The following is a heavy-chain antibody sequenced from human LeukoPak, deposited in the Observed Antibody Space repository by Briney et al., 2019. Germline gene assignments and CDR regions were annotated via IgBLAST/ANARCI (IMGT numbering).Heavy chain of an antibody. D-gene: IGHD3-22*01. V-gene: IGHV3-21*01. J-gene: IGHJ1*01. Sequence: GGSLRLSCAASGFTFSSYSMNWVRQAPGKGLEWVSSISSSSSYIYYADSVKGRFTISRDNAKNSLYLQMNSLRAEDTAVYYCARDVHPSYYDSSGYFQHWGQGTLVTVSS. CDR1: GFTFSSYS. CDR3: ARDVHPSYYDSSGYFQH. CDR2: ISSSSSYI.